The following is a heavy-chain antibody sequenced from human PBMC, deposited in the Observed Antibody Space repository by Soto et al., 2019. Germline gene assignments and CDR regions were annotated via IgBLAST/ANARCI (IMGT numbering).Heavy chain of an antibody. V-gene: IGHV4-38-2*02. Sequence: SETLSLTCTVSGYSIRSAYYWGWIRQPPGKGLEWIGSISHTGNTYYNPSLKSRVTISVDTSKNQFFLHLSSLTAADTAVYFCATAPGDLIYFDYWGQGTLVTVSS. J-gene: IGHJ4*02. CDR2: ISHTGNT. CDR3: ATAPGDLIYFDY. CDR1: GYSIRSAYY. D-gene: IGHD7-27*01.